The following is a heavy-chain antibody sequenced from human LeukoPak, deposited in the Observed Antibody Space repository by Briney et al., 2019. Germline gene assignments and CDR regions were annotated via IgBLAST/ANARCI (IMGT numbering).Heavy chain of an antibody. CDR2: IKSKSNGGTA. J-gene: IGHJ6*02. CDR3: ARSVAKVGHYYYYGMDV. Sequence: GGSLRLSCVASGLTFNNAWMSWVRQAPGKGLEWVGHIKSKSNGGTADYAAPVKGRFTISRDNSKNTLFLQMNNLRAEDTAVYYCARSVAKVGHYYYYGMDVWGQGTTVTVSS. D-gene: IGHD5/OR15-5a*01. CDR1: GLTFNNAW. V-gene: IGHV3-15*01.